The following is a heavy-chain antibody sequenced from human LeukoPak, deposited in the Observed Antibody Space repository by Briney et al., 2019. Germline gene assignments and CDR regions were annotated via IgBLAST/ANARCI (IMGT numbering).Heavy chain of an antibody. CDR2: INEHGSEI. D-gene: IGHD3-10*01. Sequence: GGSLRLFCVASGFIYSRYWMSWARQARGKGLELVPNINEHGSEIYYVDSVKGRFTISRDNAKSSVYLQMNSLRAEDTAVYYCARFYFGSGSYVYYYYGMDVWGQGTTLTVSS. V-gene: IGHV3-7*05. CDR3: ARFYFGSGSYVYYYYGMDV. CDR1: GFIYSRYW. J-gene: IGHJ6*02.